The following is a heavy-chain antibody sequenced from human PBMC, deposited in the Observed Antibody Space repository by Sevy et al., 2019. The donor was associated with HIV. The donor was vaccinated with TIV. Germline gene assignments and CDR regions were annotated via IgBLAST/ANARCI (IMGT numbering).Heavy chain of an antibody. CDR3: AGGFWSGFDY. Sequence: GGSLRLSCAASGFIFNSYVMTWVRQAPGKGLDWVSSISGHGGSTYYADSVKGRFTISRDNSRKMVDLQMNSLRVEDTAVSYCAGGFWSGFDYWGQGILVTVSS. V-gene: IGHV3-23*01. CDR2: ISGHGGST. D-gene: IGHD3-3*01. CDR1: GFIFNSYV. J-gene: IGHJ4*02.